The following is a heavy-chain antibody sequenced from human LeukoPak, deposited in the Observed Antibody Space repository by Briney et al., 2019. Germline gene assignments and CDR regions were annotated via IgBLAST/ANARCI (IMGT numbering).Heavy chain of an antibody. CDR3: ARGGVVPAAMNVGWFDP. D-gene: IGHD2-2*01. CDR2: IYYSGST. J-gene: IGHJ5*02. V-gene: IGHV4-31*03. CDR1: GGSISSGGYY. Sequence: PSETLPLTCTASGGSISSGGYYWSWIRQHPGKGLEWIGYIYYSGSTYYNPSLKSRVTISVDTSKNQFSLKLSSVTAADTAVYYCARGGVVPAAMNVGWFDPWGQGTLVTVSS.